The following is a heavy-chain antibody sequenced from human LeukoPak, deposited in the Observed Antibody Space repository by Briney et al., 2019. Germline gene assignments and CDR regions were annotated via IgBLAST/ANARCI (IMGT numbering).Heavy chain of an antibody. CDR1: GYTFTGYY. CDR3: ARAPLYYYDSSGLATIDY. V-gene: IGHV1-2*02. D-gene: IGHD3-22*01. J-gene: IGHJ4*02. Sequence: ASVKVSCKASGYTFTGYYMHWVRQAPGQGFEWMGWINPNSGGTNYAQKFQGRVTMTRDTSISTAYMELSRLRSDDTAVYYCARAPLYYYDSSGLATIDYWGQGTLVTVSS. CDR2: INPNSGGT.